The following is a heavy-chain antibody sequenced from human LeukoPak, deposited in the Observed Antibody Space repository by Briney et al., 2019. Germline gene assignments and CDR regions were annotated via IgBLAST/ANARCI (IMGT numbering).Heavy chain of an antibody. Sequence: SVKVSCKASGGTFSSYAISWVRQAPGQGLEWMGGIIPIFGTANYAQKFQGRVTITADEFTSTAYMELSSLRSEDTAVYYCARTDLGNVAFDYWGQGTLVTVSS. D-gene: IGHD2-2*03. CDR3: ARTDLGNVAFDY. CDR2: IIPIFGTA. CDR1: GGTFSSYA. V-gene: IGHV1-69*13. J-gene: IGHJ4*02.